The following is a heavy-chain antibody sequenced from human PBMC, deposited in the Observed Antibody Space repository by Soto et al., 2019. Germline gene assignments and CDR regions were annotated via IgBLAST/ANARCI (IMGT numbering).Heavy chain of an antibody. J-gene: IGHJ4*02. V-gene: IGHV4-34*01. Sequence: QVQLQQWGAGLLKPSETLSLTCGVYGGSLRGYYWSWIRQSPGKGLEWIGAINYSGGTRKNPSLKSRVTISVDRSKNQFSLKLTSLTAADTAVYYCARGRGCSSSTCYEDNWGQGTLVTVSS. CDR3: ARGRGCSSSTCYEDN. CDR1: GGSLRGYY. CDR2: INYSGGT. D-gene: IGHD2-2*01.